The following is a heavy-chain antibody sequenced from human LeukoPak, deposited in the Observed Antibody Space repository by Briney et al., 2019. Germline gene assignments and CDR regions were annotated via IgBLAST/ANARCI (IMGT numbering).Heavy chain of an antibody. CDR3: ARGDGTGDTYWYFDL. D-gene: IGHD4-17*01. V-gene: IGHV3-30-3*01. J-gene: IGHJ2*01. Sequence: PGRSLRLSCAASGFTFSSYAMHWVRQAPGKGLEWVAVISYDGSNKYYADSVKGRFTISRDNSKNTLYLQMNSLRAEDTAVYYCARGDGTGDTYWYFDLWGRGTLVTVSS. CDR2: ISYDGSNK. CDR1: GFTFSSYA.